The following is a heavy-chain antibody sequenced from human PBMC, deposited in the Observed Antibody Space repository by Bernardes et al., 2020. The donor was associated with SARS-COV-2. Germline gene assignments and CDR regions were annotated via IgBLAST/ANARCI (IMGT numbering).Heavy chain of an antibody. CDR2: INPNSGGT. D-gene: IGHD6-13*01. CDR3: ARGHAIAAAGDWFDP. Sequence: GESLKVSCKASGYTFTGYYMHWVRQAPGQGLEWMGWINPNSGGTNYAQKFQGRVTMTRDTSISTAYMELSRLRSDDTAVYYCARGHAIAAAGDWFDPWGQGTLVTVSS. V-gene: IGHV1-2*02. J-gene: IGHJ5*02. CDR1: GYTFTGYY.